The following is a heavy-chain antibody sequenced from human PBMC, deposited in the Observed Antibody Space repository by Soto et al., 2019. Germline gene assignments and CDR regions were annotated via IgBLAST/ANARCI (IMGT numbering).Heavy chain of an antibody. V-gene: IGHV1-69*02. D-gene: IGHD6-6*01. CDR1: GGTFSSYT. J-gene: IGHJ6*03. Sequence: QVQLVQSGAEVKKPGSSVKVSCKASGGTFSSYTISWVRQAPGQGLEWMGRIIPILGIANYAQKFQGRVTSTADTSTSTAYMELSSLRSEDTAVYYCARGAARLFYYYYYLDVWGKGTTVTVSS. CDR3: ARGAARLFYYYYYLDV. CDR2: IIPILGIA.